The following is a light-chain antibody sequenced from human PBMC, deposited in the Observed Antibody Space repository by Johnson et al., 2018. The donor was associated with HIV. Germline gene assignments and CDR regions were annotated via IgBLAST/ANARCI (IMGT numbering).Light chain of an antibody. Sequence: QSVLTQPPSVSAAPGQKVTISCSGSSSNIGNNYVSWYQQLPGTAPKLLIYENNKRPSGIPDRFSGSKSGTSATLGTTGLQPEDEADYSSGTWDRARSAGGFFGTGTKVTVL. J-gene: IGLJ1*01. CDR1: SSNIGNNY. V-gene: IGLV1-51*02. CDR2: ENN. CDR3: GTWDRARSAGGF.